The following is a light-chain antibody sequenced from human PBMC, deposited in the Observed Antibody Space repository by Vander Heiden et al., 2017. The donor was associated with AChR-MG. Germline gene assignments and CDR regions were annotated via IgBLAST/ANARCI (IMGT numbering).Light chain of an antibody. V-gene: IGLV1-47*01. Sequence: QSMLTQPPSASGTPGQRVTISCSGSSSNIGSNYVYWYQQLPGTAPNLLIYRNKQRPSGVPDRFSGSKSGTSASLAISGLRSEDEADYYCAAWDDSLGGYVFGTGTKVTVL. CDR2: RNK. J-gene: IGLJ1*01. CDR1: SSNIGSNY. CDR3: AAWDDSLGGYV.